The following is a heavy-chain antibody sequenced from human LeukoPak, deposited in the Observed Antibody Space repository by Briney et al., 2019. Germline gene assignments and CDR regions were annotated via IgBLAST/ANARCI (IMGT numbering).Heavy chain of an antibody. CDR2: IYHSGST. D-gene: IGHD3-3*01. CDR3: ARTIFGVSAGLRDI. V-gene: IGHV4-30-2*01. CDR1: GGSISSGGYY. J-gene: IGHJ3*02. Sequence: SETLSLTCNVSGGSISSGGYYWSWIRQPPGKGLEWIGYIYHSGSTYYNPSLKRRVTISVDRSKNQFSLKQSSVTAADTAVYYCARTIFGVSAGLRDIWGQGTMVTVSS.